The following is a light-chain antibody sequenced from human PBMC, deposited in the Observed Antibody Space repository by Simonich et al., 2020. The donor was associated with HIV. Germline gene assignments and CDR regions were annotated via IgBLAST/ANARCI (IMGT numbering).Light chain of an antibody. Sequence: EIVMTQSPATLSVSPGERATLSCRATQSVISNLAWYQPKPGQAPRLLIYGASTRATGIPARVSGSGSGTEFTLTVSSMQSEDFAVYYCQQYDKWPPVLAFGGGTKVEIK. J-gene: IGKJ4*01. CDR1: QSVISN. CDR3: QQYDKWPPVLA. CDR2: GAS. V-gene: IGKV3-15*01.